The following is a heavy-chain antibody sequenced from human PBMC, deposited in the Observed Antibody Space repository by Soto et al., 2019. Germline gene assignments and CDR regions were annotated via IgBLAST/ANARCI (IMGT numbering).Heavy chain of an antibody. CDR2: ISWNSGII. J-gene: IGHJ4*02. V-gene: IGHV3-9*01. Sequence: EVQLVESGGGLVQPGRSLGLSCAASGFTFDDYAMHWVRQAPGKGLEWVSGISWNSGIIDYADSVKGRFTISRDNAKNSLYLQMNSLRAEDTALYYCAKGYSYGVLEPLGYWGQGTLVTVSS. D-gene: IGHD5-18*01. CDR3: AKGYSYGVLEPLGY. CDR1: GFTFDDYA.